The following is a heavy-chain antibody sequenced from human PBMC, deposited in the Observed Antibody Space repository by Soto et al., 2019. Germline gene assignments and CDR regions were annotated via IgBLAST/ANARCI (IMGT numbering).Heavy chain of an antibody. CDR1: GGSISSSSYY. Sequence: SETLSLTCTVSGGSISSSSYYWGWIRQPPGKGLEWIGSIYYSGSTYYNPSLKSRVTISVDTSKNQFSLKLSSVTAADTAVYYCARTPQEYDFWSGYSPLYYYYGMDVWGKGTTVT. J-gene: IGHJ6*04. D-gene: IGHD3-3*01. V-gene: IGHV4-39*01. CDR3: ARTPQEYDFWSGYSPLYYYYGMDV. CDR2: IYYSGST.